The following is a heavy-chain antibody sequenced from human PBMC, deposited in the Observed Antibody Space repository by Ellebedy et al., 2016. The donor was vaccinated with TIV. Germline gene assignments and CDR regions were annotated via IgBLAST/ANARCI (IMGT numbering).Heavy chain of an antibody. CDR3: ARGSLWFGELGDAFDI. CDR1: GGSISSYY. D-gene: IGHD3-10*01. V-gene: IGHV4-59*12. J-gene: IGHJ3*02. Sequence: SETLSLTCTVSGGSISSYYWSWIRQPPGKGLEWIGYIYYSGSTNYNPSLKSRVTISVDTSKNQFSLKLSFVTAADTAVYYCARGSLWFGELGDAFDIWGQGTMVTVSS. CDR2: IYYSGST.